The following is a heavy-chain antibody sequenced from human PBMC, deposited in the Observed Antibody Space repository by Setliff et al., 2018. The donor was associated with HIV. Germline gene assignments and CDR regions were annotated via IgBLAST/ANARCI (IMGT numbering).Heavy chain of an antibody. V-gene: IGHV4-61*09. J-gene: IGHJ4*02. Sequence: PSETLSLTCSVSGASISSGRYYWTWIRQPAGKGLEWIGHVFHTGSTNYNSSLKSRLTISTDTSKNQFSLRLSSVTAADTAVYYCARGSGRFCSGGRCSAFDYWGQGTLVTVSS. D-gene: IGHD2-15*01. CDR2: VFHTGST. CDR1: GASISSGRYY. CDR3: ARGSGRFCSGGRCSAFDY.